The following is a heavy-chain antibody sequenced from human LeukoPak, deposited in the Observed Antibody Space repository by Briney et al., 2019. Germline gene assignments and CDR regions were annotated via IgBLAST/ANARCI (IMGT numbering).Heavy chain of an antibody. CDR3: AREGSSSWYRPGPSYYYYYGMDV. Sequence: ASVKVSCKASGYTFSNYYMYWVRQAPGQGFEWMGFINPNGGGTTYAQKFQGRVTMTRDMSTSTVYMELRSLRSEDTAVYYCAREGSSSWYRPGPSYYYYYGMDVWGQGTTVTVSS. J-gene: IGHJ6*02. CDR1: GYTFSNYY. CDR2: INPNGGGT. V-gene: IGHV1-46*01. D-gene: IGHD6-13*01.